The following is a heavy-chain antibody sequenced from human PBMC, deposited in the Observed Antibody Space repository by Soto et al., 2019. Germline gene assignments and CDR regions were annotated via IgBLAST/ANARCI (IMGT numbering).Heavy chain of an antibody. CDR2: IIPILGTG. Sequence: QGQLVQSGPEVKKSGSSVKVSCKLSGGTFTSDTISLRRRAPGQGLEWMGRIIPILGTGNYAQKFQGRITITEDKSTNTAYMELSSLTMEDTAIYYCAREEDSYNMGPFPVYDMDVWGNVNTGT. CDR3: AREEDSYNMGPFPVYDMDV. J-gene: IGHJ6*03. CDR1: GGTFTSDT. D-gene: IGHD3-10*01. V-gene: IGHV1-69*08.